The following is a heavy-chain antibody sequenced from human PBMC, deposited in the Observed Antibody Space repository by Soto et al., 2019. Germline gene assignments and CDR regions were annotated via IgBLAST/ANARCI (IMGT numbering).Heavy chain of an antibody. V-gene: IGHV1-69*04. Sequence: SVKVSCKASGGTFSSYTISWVRQAPGQGLEWMGRIIPILGIANYAQKFQGRVTITADKSTSTAYMELSSLRSEDTAVYYCARDVEYYYDSSGYYYRWXDPWG. J-gene: IGHJ5*02. CDR2: IIPILGIA. CDR3: ARDVEYYYDSSGYYYRWXDP. D-gene: IGHD3-22*01. CDR1: GGTFSSYT.